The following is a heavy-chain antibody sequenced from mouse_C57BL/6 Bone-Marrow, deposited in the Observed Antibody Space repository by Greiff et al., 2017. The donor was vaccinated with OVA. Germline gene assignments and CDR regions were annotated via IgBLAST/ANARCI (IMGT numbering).Heavy chain of an antibody. D-gene: IGHD1-1*01. V-gene: IGHV1-50*01. J-gene: IGHJ2*01. CDR2: IDPSDSYT. CDR1: GYTFTSYW. Sequence: QVQLKQPGAELVKPGASVKLSCKASGYTFTSYWMQWVKQRPGQGLEWIGEIDPSDSYTNYNQKFKGQATLTVDTSSSTAYMQLSSLTSEDSAVYYCAKDYGRYVDYWGQGTTLTVSS. CDR3: AKDYGRYVDY.